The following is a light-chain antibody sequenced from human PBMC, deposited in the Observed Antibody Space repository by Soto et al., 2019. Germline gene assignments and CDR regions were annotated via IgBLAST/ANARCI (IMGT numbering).Light chain of an antibody. CDR1: SCNIGNNF. J-gene: IGLJ2*01. CDR3: GTWYSSLSAVV. V-gene: IGLV1-51*01. CDR2: DND. Sequence: QSVLTQPPSVSAAPGQKVTISCSGSSCNIGNNFVSWYQQLPGTAPKLLIYDNDKRPSGIPDRFSGSKSGTSATLGITGLQTGDEADYYCGTWYSSLSAVVFGGGTKLTVL.